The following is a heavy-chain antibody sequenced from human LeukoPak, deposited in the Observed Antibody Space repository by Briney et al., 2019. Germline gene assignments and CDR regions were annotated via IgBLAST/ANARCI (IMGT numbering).Heavy chain of an antibody. CDR1: GFTFSSYS. CDR3: ARDPDDPIVGATKDDY. J-gene: IGHJ4*02. D-gene: IGHD1-26*01. V-gene: IGHV3-21*01. Sequence: GGSLRLSCAASGFTFSSYSMNWVRQAPGKGLEWVSSISSSSSYIYYADSVKGRFTISRDNAKNSLYLQMNSLRAEDTAVYYCARDPDDPIVGATKDDYWGQGTLVTVSS. CDR2: ISSSSSYI.